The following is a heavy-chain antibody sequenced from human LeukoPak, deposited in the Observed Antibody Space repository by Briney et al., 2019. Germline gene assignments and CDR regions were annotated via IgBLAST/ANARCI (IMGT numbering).Heavy chain of an antibody. V-gene: IGHV3-23*01. CDR1: GFTFSSYA. CDR2: ISGSGGST. CDR3: AKPPAAAYCGGVCFQYYFDY. D-gene: IGHD2-21*01. J-gene: IGHJ4*02. Sequence: GGSLRLSCAASGFTFSSYAMSWVRQAPGKGLEWVAAISGSGGSTYYAHSVKGRFTISRDNSKNPLYLQMNSLRAEDTAVYYCAKPPAAAYCGGVCFQYYFDYWGQGTLVTVSS.